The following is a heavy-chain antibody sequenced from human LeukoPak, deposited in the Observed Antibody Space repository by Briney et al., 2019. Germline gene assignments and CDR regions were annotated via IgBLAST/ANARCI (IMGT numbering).Heavy chain of an antibody. CDR1: GFTFTDYI. CDR2: ISYNGTIE. D-gene: IGHD6-13*01. V-gene: IGHV3-30-3*01. CDR3: ARGGQQMSDAMDV. J-gene: IGHJ6*02. Sequence: GGSLRLSCVASGFTFTDYIMHWVRQAPGKELEWVTVISYNGTIEYYADSVKGRFTISKDNSKNRLYLQMNSLRTEDTAVYFCARGGQQMSDAMDVWGQGTTVTVSS.